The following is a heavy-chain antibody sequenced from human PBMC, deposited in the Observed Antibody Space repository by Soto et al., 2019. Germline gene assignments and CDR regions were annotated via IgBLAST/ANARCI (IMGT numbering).Heavy chain of an antibody. Sequence: QVHLVQSGAEVKKPGASVKVSCKASGYTFTSYGITWVRQAPGQGLEWMGWISALNGNTDYAQKLQGRVIVTRDTSSSTAYMELRSLRSDDTAVYYCARGRYGDYWGQGALVTVSS. CDR1: GYTFTSYG. CDR2: ISALNGNT. CDR3: ARGRYGDY. D-gene: IGHD1-1*01. V-gene: IGHV1-18*01. J-gene: IGHJ4*02.